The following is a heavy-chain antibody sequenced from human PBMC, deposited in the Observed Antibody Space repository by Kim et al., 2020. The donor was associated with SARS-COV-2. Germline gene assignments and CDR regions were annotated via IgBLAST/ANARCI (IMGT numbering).Heavy chain of an antibody. D-gene: IGHD5-18*01. CDR2: ST. V-gene: IGHV3-53*04. Sequence: STYYADSVKGRFTISRHNSKNTLYLQMNSLRAEDTAVYYCASGGPVTRNYWGQGTLVTVSS. CDR3: ASGGPVTRNY. J-gene: IGHJ4*02.